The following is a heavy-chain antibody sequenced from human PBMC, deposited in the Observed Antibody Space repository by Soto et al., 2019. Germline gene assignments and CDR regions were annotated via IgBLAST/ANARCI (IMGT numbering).Heavy chain of an antibody. CDR2: IYHSGST. CDR3: ARHKPHRFLEWLTLPSTGYYYGMDV. D-gene: IGHD3-3*01. Sequence: SETLSLTCAVSGGSISSSNWWSWVRQPPGKGLEWIGEIYHSGSTNYNPSLKSRVTISVDKSKNQFSLKLSSVTAADTAVYYCARHKPHRFLEWLTLPSTGYYYGMDVWGQGTTVTVSS. J-gene: IGHJ6*02. CDR1: GGSISSSNW. V-gene: IGHV4-4*02.